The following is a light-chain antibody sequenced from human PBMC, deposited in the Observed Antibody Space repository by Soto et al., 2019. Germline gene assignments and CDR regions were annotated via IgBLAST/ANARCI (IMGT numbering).Light chain of an antibody. CDR1: QIVSASH. J-gene: IGKJ4*01. Sequence: IVLTQSPGTLSLSPGERATLSCRASQIVSASHLAWYQQKPGQAPRLLLYGASTRATGIPDRFSGSGSGTDFPLTISRVEPEDFAVFYCQHYGSSPLTFGGGTKVEIK. CDR3: QHYGSSPLT. CDR2: GAS. V-gene: IGKV3-20*01.